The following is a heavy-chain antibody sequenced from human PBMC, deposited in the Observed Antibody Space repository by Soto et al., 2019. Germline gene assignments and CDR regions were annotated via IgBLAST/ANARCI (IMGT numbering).Heavy chain of an antibody. CDR3: ARAYGDYDLGWFDP. CDR2: IYSGGST. V-gene: IGHV3-66*01. CDR1: GFTVSSNY. J-gene: IGHJ5*02. D-gene: IGHD4-17*01. Sequence: GESLKISCAASGFTVSSNYMSWVRQAPGKGLEWVSVIYSGGSTYYADSVKGRFTISRDNSKNTLYLQMNSLRAEDTAVYYCARAYGDYDLGWFDPWGQGTLVNVS.